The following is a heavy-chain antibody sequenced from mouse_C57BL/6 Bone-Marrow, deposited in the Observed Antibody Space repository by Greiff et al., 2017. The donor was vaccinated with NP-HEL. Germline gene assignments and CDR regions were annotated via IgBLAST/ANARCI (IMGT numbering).Heavy chain of an antibody. CDR2: IDPSDSYT. V-gene: IGHV1-50*01. CDR1: GYTFTSYW. Sequence: VQLQQPGAELVKPGASVKLSCKASGYTFTSYWMQWVKQRPGQGLEWIGEIDPSDSYTNYNQKFKGKATLTVDTSSSTAYMQLSSLTNEDSAVYYCTRETITTVVDYYAMDYWGQGTSVTVSS. CDR3: TRETITTVVDYYAMDY. D-gene: IGHD1-1*01. J-gene: IGHJ4*01.